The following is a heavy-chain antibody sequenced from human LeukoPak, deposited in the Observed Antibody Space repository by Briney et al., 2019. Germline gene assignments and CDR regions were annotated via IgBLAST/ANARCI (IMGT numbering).Heavy chain of an antibody. J-gene: IGHJ4*02. CDR2: ISGSGGST. CDR1: GFTFSSYA. CDR3: AKEVIVGVSFDY. D-gene: IGHD1-26*01. V-gene: IGHV3-23*01. Sequence: GGSLRLSCAASGFTFSSYAMSWVRQAPGKGLEWVAAISGSGGSTYYADSVKGRLTISRGNFKSTLYLQMNSLRAEDTAVYYCAKEVIVGVSFDYWGQGTLVTVSS.